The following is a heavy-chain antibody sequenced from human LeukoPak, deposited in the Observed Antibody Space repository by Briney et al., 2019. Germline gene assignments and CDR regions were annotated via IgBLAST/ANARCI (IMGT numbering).Heavy chain of an antibody. J-gene: IGHJ4*02. CDR3: ARHGIECSSTNCYWATVRY. CDR1: GYSISSGYY. V-gene: IGHV4-38-2*01. CDR2: IYHSGST. Sequence: SETLSLTCAVSGYSISSGYYWGWIRQPPGKGLEWIGSIYHSGSTYYNPSLKSRVTISVDTSKNQFSLKLSSVTAVDTAVYYCARHGIECSSTNCYWATVRYWGQGTLVTVPS. D-gene: IGHD2-2*01.